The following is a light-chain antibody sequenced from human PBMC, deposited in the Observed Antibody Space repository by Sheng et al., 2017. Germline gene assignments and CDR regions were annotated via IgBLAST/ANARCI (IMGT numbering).Light chain of an antibody. V-gene: IGLV2-11*01. Sequence: QSALTQPRSVSGSPGQSVTISCTGTSSDVGGYNYVSWYQQHPGKAPKLMIYDVSKRPSGVPDRFSGSKSGNTASLTISGLQAEDEADYYCCSYAGSYTFGFGGGTKLTRP. CDR1: SSDVGGYNY. J-gene: IGLJ3*02. CDR2: DVS. CDR3: CSYAGSYTFG.